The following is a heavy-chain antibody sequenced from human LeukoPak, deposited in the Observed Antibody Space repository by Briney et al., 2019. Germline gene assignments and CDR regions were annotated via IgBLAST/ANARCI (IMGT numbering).Heavy chain of an antibody. Sequence: SETLSLTCTVSGGSISSYYWSWIRQPPGKGLEWIGYIYYSGSTNYNPSLKSRVTISVDTSKNQFSLKLSSVTAADTAVYYCARHEWLLEEGFDYWGQGTLVTVSS. V-gene: IGHV4-59*08. J-gene: IGHJ4*02. CDR1: GGSISSYY. CDR3: ARHEWLLEEGFDY. D-gene: IGHD3-3*01. CDR2: IYYSGST.